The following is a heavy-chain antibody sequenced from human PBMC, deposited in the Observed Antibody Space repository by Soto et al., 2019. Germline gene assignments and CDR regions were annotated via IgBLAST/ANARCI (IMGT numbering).Heavy chain of an antibody. Sequence: QVQLVQSGDEVKKPGASVKVSCKASGYIFVNYGIAWVRQAPGQGLEWMGWISPYTGNTHSATKVQGRLTMTTDTYTSTANVDLGSLTSDDTAVYCWVMGENYVTPTPHDVWGQGTTVTVSS. CDR3: VMGENYVTPTPHDV. CDR1: GYIFVNYG. J-gene: IGHJ6*02. V-gene: IGHV1-18*01. D-gene: IGHD3-16*01. CDR2: ISPYTGNT.